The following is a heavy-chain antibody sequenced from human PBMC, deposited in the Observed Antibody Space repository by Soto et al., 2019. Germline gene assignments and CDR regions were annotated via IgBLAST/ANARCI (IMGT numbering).Heavy chain of an antibody. Sequence: SETLSLTCTVSGGSISRSSYYWGWILQPPGKGLEWIGSIYYSGSTYYNPSLKSRVTISVDTSKNQFSLKPSSVTAADTAVYYCASGVYCSSTSCAISPYYYYYYMDVWGKGTTVTVSS. J-gene: IGHJ6*03. CDR1: GGSISRSSYY. V-gene: IGHV4-39*01. CDR3: ASGVYCSSTSCAISPYYYYYYMDV. CDR2: IYYSGST. D-gene: IGHD2-2*01.